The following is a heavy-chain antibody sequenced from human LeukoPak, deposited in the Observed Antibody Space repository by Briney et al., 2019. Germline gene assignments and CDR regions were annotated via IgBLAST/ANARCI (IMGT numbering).Heavy chain of an antibody. CDR3: ARWLGIAANDAFDI. CDR2: MNPNSGNT. CDR1: GYTFTSYD. Sequence: GASVKVSFKGSGYTFTSYDINWVRQATGQGLEWKGWMNPNSGNTGYAQKFQGRVTITRNTSISTAYMELSSLRSEDTAVYYCARWLGIAANDAFDIWGQGTMVTVSS. D-gene: IGHD6-25*01. V-gene: IGHV1-8*03. J-gene: IGHJ3*02.